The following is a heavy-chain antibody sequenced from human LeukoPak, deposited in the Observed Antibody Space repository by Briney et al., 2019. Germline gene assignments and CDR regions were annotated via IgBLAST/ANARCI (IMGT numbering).Heavy chain of an antibody. CDR3: ARDARKDYGSGSYYKGYYYYMDV. Sequence: SETLSLTCTVSGGSISTSNYYWGWIRQPPGKGLEWIGNIFYSGSTYYSPSLKSRVTISVDTSKNQFSLKLSSVTAADTAVYYCARDARKDYGSGSYYKGYYYYMDVWGKGTTVTISS. J-gene: IGHJ6*03. D-gene: IGHD3-10*01. V-gene: IGHV4-39*07. CDR1: GGSISTSNYY. CDR2: IFYSGST.